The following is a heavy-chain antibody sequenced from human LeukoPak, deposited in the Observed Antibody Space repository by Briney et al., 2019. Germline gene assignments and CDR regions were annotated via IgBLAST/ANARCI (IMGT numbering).Heavy chain of an antibody. CDR3: ARRSGYYLRYFDY. J-gene: IGHJ4*02. V-gene: IGHV1-46*01. CDR1: GYTFTSYG. D-gene: IGHD3-3*01. Sequence: GAPVKVSCKASGYTFTSYGISWVRQAPGQGLEWRGIINPSGGSTSYAQTFQGRVTRTRDTSTSTVYMELSSLRSEDTAVYYCARRSGYYLRYFDYWGQGTLVTVSS. CDR2: INPSGGST.